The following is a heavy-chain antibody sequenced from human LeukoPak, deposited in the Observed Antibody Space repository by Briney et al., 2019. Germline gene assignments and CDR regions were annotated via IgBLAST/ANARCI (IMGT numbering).Heavy chain of an antibody. V-gene: IGHV1-18*01. CDR2: ISAYNGHT. Sequence: ASVKVSCKASGYTFTNYGISWVRQAPGQGLEWMGWISAYNGHTDSAQKFQGRVTMTTDTSMSTAYMELRSLRSDDTATYYCARASAQWSDYWGQGTLVTVSS. J-gene: IGHJ4*02. CDR1: GYTFTNYG. D-gene: IGHD2-15*01. CDR3: ARASAQWSDY.